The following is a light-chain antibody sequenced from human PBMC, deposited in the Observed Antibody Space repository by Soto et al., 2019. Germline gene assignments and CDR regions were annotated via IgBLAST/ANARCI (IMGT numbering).Light chain of an antibody. CDR1: SSDVGGYNY. Sequence: QSVLTQPPSASGSPGQSVTISCTGTSSDVGGYNYVSWYQQYPARAPKLMIYEVTKRTSGVPDRFSGSKSGNTASLTVSGLQAEDECDYYCSSYAASNNFYFVFGGGTKLTVL. V-gene: IGLV2-8*01. J-gene: IGLJ3*02. CDR2: EVT. CDR3: SSYAASNNFYFV.